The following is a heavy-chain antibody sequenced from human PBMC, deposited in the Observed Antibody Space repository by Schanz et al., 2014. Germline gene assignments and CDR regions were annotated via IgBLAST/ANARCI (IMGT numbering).Heavy chain of an antibody. CDR3: ARVRYCSGGRCYQDNWFDP. D-gene: IGHD2-15*01. CDR1: RYTFNTYG. J-gene: IGHJ5*02. CDR2: ISAYTNNT. Sequence: QGQLVQSGPEAKEPGASVKVSCEASRYTFNTYGLNWVRQAPGQGLEWMGWISAYTNNTNYAQKVQGRVTMTTDTSTGTAYMELRSLRSEDTAVYYCARVRYCSGGRCYQDNWFDPWGQGTLVIVSS. V-gene: IGHV1-18*01.